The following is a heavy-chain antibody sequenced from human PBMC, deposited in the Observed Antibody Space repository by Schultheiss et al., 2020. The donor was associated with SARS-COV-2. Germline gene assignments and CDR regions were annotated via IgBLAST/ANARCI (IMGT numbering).Heavy chain of an antibody. Sequence: GGSLRLSCAASGFTFSSYSMNWVRQAPGKGLEWVALISSDGSNGYYADSVKGRFTISRDNSKNTLYLQMNSLRTEDTAVYYCARAQVITLDYWGQGTLVTVSS. CDR1: GFTFSSYS. CDR3: ARAQVITLDY. D-gene: IGHD3-16*01. V-gene: IGHV3-30*05. J-gene: IGHJ4*02. CDR2: ISSDGSNG.